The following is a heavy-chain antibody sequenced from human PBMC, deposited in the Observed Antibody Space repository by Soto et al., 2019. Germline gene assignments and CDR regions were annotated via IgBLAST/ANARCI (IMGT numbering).Heavy chain of an antibody. CDR3: AKRGNSGSYESGDY. CDR2: ISGSGGST. CDR1: GFTFSSYA. J-gene: IGHJ4*02. V-gene: IGHV3-23*01. D-gene: IGHD1-26*01. Sequence: RLSCAASGFTFSSYAMSWVRQAPGKGLEWVSAISGSGGSTYYADSVKGRFTISRDNSKNTLYLQMNSLRAEDTAVYYCAKRGNSGSYESGDYWGQGTLVTVSS.